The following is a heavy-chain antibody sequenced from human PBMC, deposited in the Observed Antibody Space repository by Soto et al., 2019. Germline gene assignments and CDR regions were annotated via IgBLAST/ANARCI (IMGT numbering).Heavy chain of an antibody. V-gene: IGHV1-8*01. CDR3: YGPGTYRGGNWFDP. CDR2: MNSNTGNI. J-gene: IGHJ5*02. Sequence: SVKVSCQASGYTFTSYVINWVRKATVQGFEWMGWMNSNTGNIGFAQKFQGRVTMTRNTSISTAYMDPVDTATYYCARTDHYGPGTYRGGNWFDPWGPGTLVTVSS. CDR1: GYTFTSYV. D-gene: IGHD3-10*01.